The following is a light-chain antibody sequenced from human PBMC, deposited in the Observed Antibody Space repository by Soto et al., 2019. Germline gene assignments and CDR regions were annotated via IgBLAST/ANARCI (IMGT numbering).Light chain of an antibody. CDR3: QQGSTTPIT. CDR1: QSISNH. Sequence: DIQMTHSPSSLAGSVGDRVAVSCRASQSISNHLNWYQQKPGKAPKLLIFAASSLQSGVPSRFNASGSGTDFTLSISSLQPEDFSTYYCQQGSTTPITFGLGTRLEIK. CDR2: AAS. V-gene: IGKV1-39*01. J-gene: IGKJ5*01.